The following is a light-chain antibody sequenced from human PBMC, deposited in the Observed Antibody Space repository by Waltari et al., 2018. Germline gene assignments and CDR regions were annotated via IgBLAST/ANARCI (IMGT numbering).Light chain of an antibody. CDR1: KLGDKY. CDR3: QAWESSAAGG. Sequence: SYELTQPPSVSVSPGQTATIPCSGDKLGDKYACWYQQKPGQSPVLFIYQDNRRPSGIPGRFSGSMAVSPAALTISGTQAMDEADYYCQAWESSAAGGFGTGTKVTVL. J-gene: IGLJ1*01. V-gene: IGLV3-1*01. CDR2: QDN.